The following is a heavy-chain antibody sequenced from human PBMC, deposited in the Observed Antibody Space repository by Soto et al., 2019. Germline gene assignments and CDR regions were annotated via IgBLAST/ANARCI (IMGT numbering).Heavy chain of an antibody. CDR1: GGTFSSYA. Sequence: SVKVSCKASGGTFSSYAISWVRQAPGQGLEWMGGIIPIFGTANYAQKFQGRVTITADESTSTAYMELSSLRSEDTAVYYCARATMVRGVIIGALDYSGQGTLVTVSS. V-gene: IGHV1-69*13. CDR3: ARATMVRGVIIGALDY. J-gene: IGHJ4*02. CDR2: IIPIFGTA. D-gene: IGHD3-10*01.